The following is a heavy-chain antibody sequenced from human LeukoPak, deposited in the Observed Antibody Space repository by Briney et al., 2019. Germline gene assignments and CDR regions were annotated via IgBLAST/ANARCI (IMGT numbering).Heavy chain of an antibody. CDR2: INSSSSYI. Sequence: GSLSLSCAASGFPFRSYSMNWVRQAPGKGLEGVSSINSSSSYIYYADSVKGRFTISRDNAKNSLYLQMNSLRAEDTAVYYCARDKIAAAGTGAFDIWGQGTMVTVSS. V-gene: IGHV3-21*01. D-gene: IGHD6-13*01. J-gene: IGHJ3*02. CDR3: ARDKIAAAGTGAFDI. CDR1: GFPFRSYS.